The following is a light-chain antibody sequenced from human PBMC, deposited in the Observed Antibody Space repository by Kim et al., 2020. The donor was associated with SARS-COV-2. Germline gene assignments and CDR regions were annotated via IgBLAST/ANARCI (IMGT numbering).Light chain of an antibody. V-gene: IGLV3-1*01. Sequence: SYELTQPPSVSVSPGQTASITCSGDKLGDKYACWYQQKPGQSPVLLIYQDTKRPSGIPERFSGSNSGNTATLTISGTQAMDEADYYCQTWDSRCVVFFGG. CDR1: KLGDKY. CDR2: QDT. J-gene: IGLJ2*01. CDR3: QTWDSRCVVF.